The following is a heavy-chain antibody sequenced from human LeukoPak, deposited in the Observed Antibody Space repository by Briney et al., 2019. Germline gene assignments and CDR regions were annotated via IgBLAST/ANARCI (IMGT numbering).Heavy chain of an antibody. CDR2: IYYSGST. V-gene: IGHV4-31*03. CDR3: ARVVCTNGVCYRSPYYYYGMDV. CDR1: GGSISSGGYY. D-gene: IGHD2-8*01. Sequence: SETLSLTCTVSGGSISSGGYYWSWIRQHPGKGLEWIGYIYYSGSTYYNPSLKSRVTISVDTSKNQFSLKLSSVTAADTAVYYCARVVCTNGVCYRSPYYYYGMDVWGQETTVTVSS. J-gene: IGHJ6*02.